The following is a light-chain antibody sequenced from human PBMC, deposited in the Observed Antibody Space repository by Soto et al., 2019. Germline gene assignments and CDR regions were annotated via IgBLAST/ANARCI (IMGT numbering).Light chain of an antibody. V-gene: IGKV1-27*01. CDR3: QEYNSAPPT. J-gene: IGKJ4*01. CDR2: GAS. CDR1: QGISNY. Sequence: DIQMTQSPSSLSASVGDRITITCRASQGISNYLAWYQQKPGRIPKLLIYGASTLQSGVPSRFSGSGSGTDFILTISSQLPEDVATYYCQEYNSAPPTFGGGTRVEIK.